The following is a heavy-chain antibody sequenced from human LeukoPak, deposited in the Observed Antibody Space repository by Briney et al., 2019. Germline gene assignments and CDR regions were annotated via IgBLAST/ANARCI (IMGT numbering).Heavy chain of an antibody. CDR2: INVNGDTT. J-gene: IGHJ4*02. CDR3: VASFDY. V-gene: IGHV3-23*01. D-gene: IGHD5-12*01. CDR1: VFTFTKYA. Sequence: PGGSLRLSCATSVFTFTKYALNSVRQAPGKGLEWVSTINVNGDTTYYADSVRARFIVSRDNCKNTLYLEMNRLRVEDTAIYYCVASFDYWGQGTLVSASS.